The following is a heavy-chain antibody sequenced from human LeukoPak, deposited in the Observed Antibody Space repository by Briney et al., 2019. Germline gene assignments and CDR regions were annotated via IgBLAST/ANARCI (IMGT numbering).Heavy chain of an antibody. J-gene: IGHJ4*02. CDR2: INAGNGNT. Sequence: GASVTVSCTASGYTFTSYAMHWVRQAPGQRLEWMGWINAGNGNTKYSQKFQGRVTITRDTSASTAYMELSSLRSEDTAVYYCARDGVLRYFDWFQRGYFDYWGQGTLVTVSS. V-gene: IGHV1-3*01. D-gene: IGHD3-9*01. CDR1: GYTFTSYA. CDR3: ARDGVLRYFDWFQRGYFDY.